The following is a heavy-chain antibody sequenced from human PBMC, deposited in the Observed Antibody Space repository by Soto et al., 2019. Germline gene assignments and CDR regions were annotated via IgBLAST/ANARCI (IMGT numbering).Heavy chain of an antibody. CDR2: ISYDGNNK. Sequence: QVQLVESGGGVVQPGRSLRLSCAASGFTFSPYAMHWFRQAPGKGLEWVAVISYDGNNKNYADSVKGRLAISRDNSRNSLYLKRNSPRDKDTAVYYCARARLDTPALDYWGQGTLVTVSS. CDR3: ARARLDTPALDY. V-gene: IGHV3-30*09. CDR1: GFTFSPYA. J-gene: IGHJ4*02. D-gene: IGHD2-2*01.